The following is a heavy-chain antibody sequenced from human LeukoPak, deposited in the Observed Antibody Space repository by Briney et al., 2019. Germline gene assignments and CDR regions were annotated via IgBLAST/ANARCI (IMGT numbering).Heavy chain of an antibody. J-gene: IGHJ4*02. Sequence: PSGTLSLTCAVSGGSISSSNWWSWVRQPPGKGLEWIGEIYHSGSTNYNPSLKSRVTISVDKSKNQFSLKLSSVTAADTAVYYCARRDHCSSASCYNGDFDHWGQGTLVTVSS. V-gene: IGHV4-4*02. CDR1: GGSISSSNW. CDR2: IYHSGST. D-gene: IGHD2-2*02. CDR3: ARRDHCSSASCYNGDFDH.